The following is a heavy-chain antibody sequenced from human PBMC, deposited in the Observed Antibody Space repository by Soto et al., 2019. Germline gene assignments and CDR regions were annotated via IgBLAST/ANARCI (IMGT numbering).Heavy chain of an antibody. Sequence: SETLSLTCAVYGGSFSGYYWSWIRQPPGKGLEWIGEIHHSGSTNYSPSLKSRVTISVDTSKNQFSLKLSSVTAADTAVYYCARGENWNYGTFDYWGQGTLVTVSS. CDR3: ARGENWNYGTFDY. D-gene: IGHD1-7*01. CDR1: GGSFSGYY. CDR2: IHHSGST. J-gene: IGHJ4*02. V-gene: IGHV4-34*01.